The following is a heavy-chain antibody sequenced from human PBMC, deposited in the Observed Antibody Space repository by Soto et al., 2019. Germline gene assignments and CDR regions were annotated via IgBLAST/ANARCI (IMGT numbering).Heavy chain of an antibody. CDR3: VRSVPAATWAYNGMDV. CDR1: GGSVSSSSC. D-gene: IGHD2-2*01. CDR2: IYHSGTF. V-gene: IGHV4-4*02. J-gene: IGHJ6*02. Sequence: QVQLQESGPGLVKPSGTLSLTCAVSGGSVSSSSCWSWVRQAPGKGLEWIGEIYHSGTFNYNPSLKTRVSISVDKSRHQFSLNLNSVTAADTAVYYCVRSVPAATWAYNGMDVWGQGTTVTVSS.